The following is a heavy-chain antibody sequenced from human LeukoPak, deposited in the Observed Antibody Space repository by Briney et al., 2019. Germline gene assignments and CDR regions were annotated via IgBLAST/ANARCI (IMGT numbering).Heavy chain of an antibody. CDR2: IYYSGST. CDR1: GGSISSYY. Sequence: SETLSLTCTVSGGSISSYYWSWVRQPPGKGLEWIGYIYYSGSTNYNPSLKSRVTISVDTSKNQFSLKLSSVTAADTAVYYCARAPSTWAAAGSYYFDYWGQGTLVTVSS. CDR3: ARAPSTWAAAGSYYFDY. J-gene: IGHJ4*02. D-gene: IGHD6-13*01. V-gene: IGHV4-59*01.